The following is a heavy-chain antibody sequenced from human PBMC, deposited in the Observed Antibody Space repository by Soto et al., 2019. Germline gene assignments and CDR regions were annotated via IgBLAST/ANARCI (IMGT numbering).Heavy chain of an antibody. CDR1: GFTFSSYA. D-gene: IGHD3-22*01. V-gene: IGHV3-23*01. Sequence: GGSLRRSCAASGFTFSSYAMSWVRQAPGKGLEWVSAISGSGGSTYYADSVKGRFTISRDNSKNTLYLQMNSLRAEDTAVYYCAKDLGDSSGYSDYWGQGTLVTVSS. CDR2: ISGSGGST. J-gene: IGHJ4*02. CDR3: AKDLGDSSGYSDY.